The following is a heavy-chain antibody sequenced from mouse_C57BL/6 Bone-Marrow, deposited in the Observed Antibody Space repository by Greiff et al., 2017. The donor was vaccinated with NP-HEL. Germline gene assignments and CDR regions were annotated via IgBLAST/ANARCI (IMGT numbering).Heavy chain of an antibody. CDR2: ISSGGDYF. Sequence: EVMLVESGEGLVKPGGSLKLSCAASGFTFSSYAMSWVRQTPEKRLEWVAYISSGGDYFYYADTVKGRFTISSDNARNTLYLQMISLKSEDTAMYYCTRDRATVFDYYAIDYWGQGTSVTVSS. V-gene: IGHV5-9-1*02. CDR1: GFTFSSYA. J-gene: IGHJ4*01. D-gene: IGHD1-1*01. CDR3: TRDRATVFDYYAIDY.